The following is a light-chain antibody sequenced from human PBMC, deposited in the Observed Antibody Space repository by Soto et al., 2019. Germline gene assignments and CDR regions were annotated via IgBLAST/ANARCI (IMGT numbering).Light chain of an antibody. CDR1: QSVSSNY. V-gene: IGKV3-20*01. CDR3: QQYGTSPRT. Sequence: EIVLTQSPGTLSLSPGERATLSCRASQSVSSNYLSWYQQRPGQAPRLLIYGASNRATDIPDRFSGSGSGTEGTLRISRVEPEDFAVYYCQQYGTSPRTFGQGTKVDIK. J-gene: IGKJ1*01. CDR2: GAS.